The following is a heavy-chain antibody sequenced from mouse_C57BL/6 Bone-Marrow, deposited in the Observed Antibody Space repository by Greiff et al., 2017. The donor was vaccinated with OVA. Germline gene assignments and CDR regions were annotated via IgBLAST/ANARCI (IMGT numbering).Heavy chain of an antibody. CDR1: GYTFTSYG. D-gene: IGHD3-2*02. CDR2: IYPRSGNT. J-gene: IGHJ2*01. V-gene: IGHV1-81*01. Sequence: VKLMESGAELARPGASVKLSCKASGYTFTSYGISWVKQRTGQGLEWIGEIYPRSGNTYYNEKFKGKAILTADKSSSTAYMELRSLTSEDSAVYFCARQLRLGYYFDYWGQGTTLTVSS. CDR3: ARQLRLGYYFDY.